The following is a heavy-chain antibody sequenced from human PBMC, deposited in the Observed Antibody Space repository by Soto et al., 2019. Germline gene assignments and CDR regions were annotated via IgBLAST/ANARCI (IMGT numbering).Heavy chain of an antibody. Sequence: QVQLVESGGGVVQPGRSLRLSCAASGFTFSSHAMHWVRQAPGKGLEWMAVISYEGGNRFYAVSVKGRFTISRDTSKNILYLQLNSLRPEDTAAYYCARETSYHTSAPGRTIDYWGQGTLVTVSS. V-gene: IGHV3-30-3*01. D-gene: IGHD1-26*01. CDR3: ARETSYHTSAPGRTIDY. CDR1: GFTFSSHA. J-gene: IGHJ4*02. CDR2: ISYEGGNR.